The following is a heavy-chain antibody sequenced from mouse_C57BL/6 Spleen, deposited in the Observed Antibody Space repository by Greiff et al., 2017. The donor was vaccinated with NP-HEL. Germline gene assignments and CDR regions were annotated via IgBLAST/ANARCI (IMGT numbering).Heavy chain of an antibody. D-gene: IGHD2-4*01. J-gene: IGHJ2*01. CDR3: ARHGGLRGFDY. Sequence: EVMLVESGGGLVKPGGSLKLSCAASGFTFSSYTMSWVRQTPEKSLEWVATINGGGGNTYYPDRVKGRFTISRYNAKNTLYLQMSRLRSEDSALYYCARHGGLRGFDYWGQGTTLTVSS. CDR1: GFTFSSYT. V-gene: IGHV5-9*01. CDR2: INGGGGNT.